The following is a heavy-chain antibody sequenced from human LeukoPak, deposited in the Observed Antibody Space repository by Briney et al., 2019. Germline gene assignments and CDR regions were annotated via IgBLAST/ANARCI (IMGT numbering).Heavy chain of an antibody. CDR1: GGSFSGYY. D-gene: IGHD3-22*01. CDR2: IYYSGST. Sequence: SETLSLTCAVYGGSFSGYYWSWIRQPPGKGLEWIGYIYYSGSTNYNPSLKSRVTISVDTSKNQFSLKLSSVTAADTAVYYCARRYYYDSSGYLDAFDIWGQGTMVTVSS. J-gene: IGHJ3*02. CDR3: ARRYYYDSSGYLDAFDI. V-gene: IGHV4-59*01.